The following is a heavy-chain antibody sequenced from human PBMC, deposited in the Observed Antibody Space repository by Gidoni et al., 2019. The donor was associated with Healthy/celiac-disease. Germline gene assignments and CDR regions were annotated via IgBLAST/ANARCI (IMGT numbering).Heavy chain of an antibody. CDR3: ARDLILFGPTQSGMDV. Sequence: QVQLQESGPGLVKPSQTLSLTCTVSGGSISSGSYYWSWIRQPAGKGLEWIGRIYTSGSTNYNPSLKSRVTISVDTSKNQFSLKLSSVTAADTAVYYCARDLILFGPTQSGMDVWGQGTTVTVSS. CDR2: IYTSGST. V-gene: IGHV4-61*02. D-gene: IGHD3-10*02. J-gene: IGHJ6*02. CDR1: GGSISSGSYY.